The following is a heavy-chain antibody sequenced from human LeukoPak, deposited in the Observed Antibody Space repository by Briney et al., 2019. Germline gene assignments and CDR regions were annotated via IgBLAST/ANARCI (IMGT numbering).Heavy chain of an antibody. D-gene: IGHD2-15*01. CDR3: ARRLTGYCSGGSCYSKRDYYYYYMDV. Sequence: PGGSLRLSCAASGFTFSSYSMNWVRQAPGKGLEWVSSISTSSSYIYYADSVKGRFTISRDNARNSLYLQMSSLRAEDTTVYYCARRLTGYCSGGSCYSKRDYYYYYMDVWGKGTTVTVSS. V-gene: IGHV3-21*01. CDR1: GFTFSSYS. J-gene: IGHJ6*03. CDR2: ISTSSSYI.